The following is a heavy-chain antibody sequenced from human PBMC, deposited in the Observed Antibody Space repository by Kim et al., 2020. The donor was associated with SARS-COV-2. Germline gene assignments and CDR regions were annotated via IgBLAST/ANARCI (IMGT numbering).Heavy chain of an antibody. V-gene: IGHV5-51*01. D-gene: IGHD3-22*01. Sequence: GESLKISCKGSGYNFTSSWIGWVRQMPEKGLEWMGIFYPGDSDTRYSPSFQGQVTMSADKSISTAHLQWSSLKASDTAMYYCARKKLVPGPYYYDSSGYFDYWGQGTLVTVSS. J-gene: IGHJ4*02. CDR1: GYNFTSSW. CDR3: ARKKLVPGPYYYDSSGYFDY. CDR2: FYPGDSDT.